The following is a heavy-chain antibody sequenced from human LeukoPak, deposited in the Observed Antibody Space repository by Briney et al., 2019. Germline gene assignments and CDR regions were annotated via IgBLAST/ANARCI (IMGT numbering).Heavy chain of an antibody. CDR2: ITMSGSVI. CDR1: GFKFRDYY. J-gene: IGHJ5*02. CDR3: ARGGWSRGWFDP. D-gene: IGHD6-19*01. Sequence: GGSLRLSRAASGFKFRDYYMSWIRQAPGKGLEWISYITMSGSVIQYPSSVKGRFTTSRDNARNSLYLQMNSLRADDTAVYYCARGGWSRGWFDPWGQGTLVTVSS. V-gene: IGHV3-11*01.